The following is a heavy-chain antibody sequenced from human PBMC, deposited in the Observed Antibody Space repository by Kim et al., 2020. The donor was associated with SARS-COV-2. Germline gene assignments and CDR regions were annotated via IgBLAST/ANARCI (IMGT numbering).Heavy chain of an antibody. CDR3: ARVYTSTVVPAAKWLSGWFDP. Sequence: ASVKVSCKASRYTFTSYGISWVRQAPGQGLEWMGWISAYNGNTNYAQKLQGRVTMTTDTSTSTAYMELRSLRSDDTAVYYCARVYTSTVVPAAKWLSGWFDPWGQGTLVTVSS. CDR2: ISAYNGNT. J-gene: IGHJ5*02. V-gene: IGHV1-18*04. D-gene: IGHD2-2*01. CDR1: RYTFTSYG.